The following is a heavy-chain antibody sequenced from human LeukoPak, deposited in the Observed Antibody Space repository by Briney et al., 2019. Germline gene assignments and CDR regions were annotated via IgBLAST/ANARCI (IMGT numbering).Heavy chain of an antibody. J-gene: IGHJ4*02. Sequence: SQTLSLTCTVSSGSISSGAHYWSWIRQHPGKGLEWIGYIYYGGSTYYNPSLKSRVTISVDTSKNQFSLKLSSVTAADTAVYYCARHYYDSSGFVPDHFDYWGQGTLVTVSS. D-gene: IGHD3-22*01. CDR1: SGSISSGAHY. CDR3: ARHYYDSSGFVPDHFDY. V-gene: IGHV4-30-4*08. CDR2: IYYGGST.